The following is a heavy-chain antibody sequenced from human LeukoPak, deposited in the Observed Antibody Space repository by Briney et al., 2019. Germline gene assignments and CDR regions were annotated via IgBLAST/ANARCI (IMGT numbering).Heavy chain of an antibody. V-gene: IGHV3-21*05. CDR1: GFTFSSYE. Sequence: GGSLRLSCAASGFTFSSYEMNWVRQAPGKGLEWVSYISSSSSYIYYADSVKGRFTISRDNAKNSLYLQMNSLRAEDTAVYYCARGPESGYDSESVFYWGQGTLVTVSS. CDR3: ARGPESGYDSESVFY. D-gene: IGHD5-12*01. J-gene: IGHJ4*02. CDR2: ISSSSSYI.